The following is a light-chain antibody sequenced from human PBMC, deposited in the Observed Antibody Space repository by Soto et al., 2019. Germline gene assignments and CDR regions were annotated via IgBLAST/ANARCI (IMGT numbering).Light chain of an antibody. CDR3: QQLNGYPLT. Sequence: DIQLTQSPSFLSASVGDRVTITCRASQGISTYLAWYQQKPGKAPKVLIYAASTLRSGVPSRFSGSGSGTEFTLTISSLQPEDFATYYCQQLNGYPLTFGGGTKVEIK. CDR2: AAS. J-gene: IGKJ4*01. V-gene: IGKV1-9*01. CDR1: QGISTY.